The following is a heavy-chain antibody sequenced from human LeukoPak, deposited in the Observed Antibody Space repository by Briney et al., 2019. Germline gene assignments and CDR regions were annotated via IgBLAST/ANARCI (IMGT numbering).Heavy chain of an antibody. D-gene: IGHD5-18*01. CDR2: ISGSGGST. Sequence: GGSLRLSCAASGFTFSSYAMSWVRQAPGKGLEWVSAISGSGGSTYYADSVKGRFTISRDNSKNTLYLQMNSLRAEDTAVYYCAKVGAGAYSSGSNFYNYYMDVWGKGTTVTVSS. J-gene: IGHJ6*03. V-gene: IGHV3-23*01. CDR3: AKVGAGAYSSGSNFYNYYMDV. CDR1: GFTFSSYA.